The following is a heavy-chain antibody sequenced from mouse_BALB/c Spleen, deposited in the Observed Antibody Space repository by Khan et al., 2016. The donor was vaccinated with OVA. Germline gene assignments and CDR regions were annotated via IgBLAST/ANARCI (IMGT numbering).Heavy chain of an antibody. Sequence: VQLQESGPGLVAPSQSLSITCTVSGFSLTSYGIHWVRQPPGKGLEWLVVIWSDGSTNYNSVLKSRLSISKDNSKSQVFLKMNSLHTDDTAIYYCVRAFDGYSYLYAMDYWGQGTSVTVSS. D-gene: IGHD2-3*01. CDR2: IWSDGST. CDR3: VRAFDGYSYLYAMDY. J-gene: IGHJ4*01. CDR1: GFSLTSYG. V-gene: IGHV2-6*02.